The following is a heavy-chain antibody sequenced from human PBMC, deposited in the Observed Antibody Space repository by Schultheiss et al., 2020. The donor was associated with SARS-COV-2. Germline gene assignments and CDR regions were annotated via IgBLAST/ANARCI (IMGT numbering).Heavy chain of an antibody. CDR2: ISWNSGSI. V-gene: IGHV3-9*01. CDR3: AKGRTTMIVVAPFDY. CDR1: GFTFDDYA. D-gene: IGHD3-22*01. J-gene: IGHJ4*02. Sequence: GGSLRLSCAASGFTFDDYAIHWVRQAPGKGLEWVSGISWNSGSIGYADSVKGRFTISRDNAKNSLYLQMNSLRAEDTAVYYCAKGRTTMIVVAPFDYWGQGTLVTVSS.